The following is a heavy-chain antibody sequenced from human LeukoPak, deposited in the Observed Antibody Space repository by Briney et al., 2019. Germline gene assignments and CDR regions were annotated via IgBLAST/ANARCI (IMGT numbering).Heavy chain of an antibody. CDR1: GGSFSGYY. V-gene: IGHV4-34*01. J-gene: IGHJ4*02. CDR2: INHSGST. Sequence: SETLSLTCAVYGGSFSGYYWSWIRQPPGKGLEWIGEINHSGSTNYNPSLKSRVTISVDTSENQFSLKLSSVTAADTAVYYCAGFGELSDYWGQGTLVTVSS. D-gene: IGHD3-10*01. CDR3: AGFGELSDY.